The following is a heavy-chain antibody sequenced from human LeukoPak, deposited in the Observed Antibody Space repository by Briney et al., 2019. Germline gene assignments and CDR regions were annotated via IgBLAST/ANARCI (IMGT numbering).Heavy chain of an antibody. D-gene: IGHD2-2*01. J-gene: IGHJ5*02. CDR3: ARDPGSSTSWGWFDP. CDR2: INPSGGST. CDR1: GYTFTSYY. Sequence: ASVKVSCKASGYTFTSYYMHWVRQAPGQGLEWMGIINPSGGSTSYAQKFQGRVTMTRDTSTSTVYMELSSLRSEDTAVYYCARDPGSSTSWGWFDPWDQGTLVTVSS. V-gene: IGHV1-46*01.